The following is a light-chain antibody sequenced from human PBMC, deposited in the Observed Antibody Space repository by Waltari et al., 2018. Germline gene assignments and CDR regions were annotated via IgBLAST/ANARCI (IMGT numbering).Light chain of an antibody. J-gene: IGKJ3*01. CDR3: QQYYSTPLFT. Sequence: DIVMTQSPDSLAVPLGERATINCTSSQSVLYRSNNKNYLAWYQQKPGQPPKLLIYWASTRESGVPDRFSGSGSGTDFTLTISSLQAEDVAVYYCQQYYSTPLFTFGPGTKVDIK. V-gene: IGKV4-1*01. CDR2: WAS. CDR1: QSVLYRSNNKNY.